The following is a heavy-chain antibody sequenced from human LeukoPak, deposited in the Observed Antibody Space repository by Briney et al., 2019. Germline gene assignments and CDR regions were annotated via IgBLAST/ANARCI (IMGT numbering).Heavy chain of an antibody. CDR1: GFSLSTSGVG. D-gene: IGHD1-1*01. CDR3: AHRPWDWNVGHY. J-gene: IGHJ4*02. V-gene: IGHV2-5*02. Sequence: SGPTLVKPTQTLTLTCTFSGFSLSTSGVGVGWIRQPPGKALEWLALIYWDDDKRYSPSLKSRLTITKDTSKNQVVLTMTNMDPADTATYYCAHRPWDWNVGHYWGQGTLVTVSS. CDR2: IYWDDDK.